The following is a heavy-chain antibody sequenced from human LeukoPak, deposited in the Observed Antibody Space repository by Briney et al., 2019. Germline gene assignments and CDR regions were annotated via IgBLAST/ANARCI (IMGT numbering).Heavy chain of an antibody. Sequence: ASVKVSCKASGYTFTGYYMHWVRQAPGQGLEWMGRINPNSGGTNYAQKFQGRVTMTRDTSISTAYMELSRLRSDDTAVYYCARDGSWGDYYYYYMDVWGKGTTVTVSS. CDR1: GYTFTGYY. J-gene: IGHJ6*03. CDR3: ARDGSWGDYYYYYMDV. V-gene: IGHV1-2*06. D-gene: IGHD6-13*01. CDR2: INPNSGGT.